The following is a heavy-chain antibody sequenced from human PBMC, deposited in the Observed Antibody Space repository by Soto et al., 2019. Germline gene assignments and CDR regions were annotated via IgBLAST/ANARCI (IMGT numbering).Heavy chain of an antibody. V-gene: IGHV1-69*01. Sequence: QVQLVQSGAEVKKPGSSVKVTCKASGAIFSSNAISWVRQAPGQGLEWMGGILPIFGRTNYAQKFQGRVTITADESTRTAYMELSSLKSEYTAVYYCATGCRGYSYAPRFCFEYWGQGTLVTVSS. CDR1: GAIFSSNA. D-gene: IGHD5-18*01. J-gene: IGHJ4*02. CDR3: ATGCRGYSYAPRFCFEY. CDR2: ILPIFGRT.